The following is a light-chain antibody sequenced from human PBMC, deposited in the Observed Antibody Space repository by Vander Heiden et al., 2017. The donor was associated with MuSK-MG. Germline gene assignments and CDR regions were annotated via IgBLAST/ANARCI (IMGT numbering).Light chain of an antibody. V-gene: IGLV1-44*01. CDR1: RFNIGSNS. Sequence: QSVLTQPPSTAATPGQGGTISCSGSRFNIGSNSVHWYQQFPGTAPKLLIYSSNQRPSGVPDRFSGSKSGTSASLAISGLQSDDEAEYFCAAWDDSLNALIFGGGTSLTAL. CDR2: SSN. CDR3: AAWDDSLNALI. J-gene: IGLJ2*01.